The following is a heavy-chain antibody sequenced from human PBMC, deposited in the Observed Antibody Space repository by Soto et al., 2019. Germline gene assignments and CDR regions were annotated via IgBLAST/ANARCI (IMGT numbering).Heavy chain of an antibody. CDR1: VYTFTIYG. CDR2: ISAYNGNT. Sequence: GASVTVSCTASVYTFTIYGSIWVRQATGQGLEWMGWISAYNGNTNYAQKLQGRVTMTTDTSTSTAYIELRSLRSDDTAVYFCARDLPEDIVVVPAAIVRSYYFYYMDVWGKGTTVTVSS. V-gene: IGHV1-18*01. D-gene: IGHD2-2*01. J-gene: IGHJ6*03. CDR3: ARDLPEDIVVVPAAIVRSYYFYYMDV.